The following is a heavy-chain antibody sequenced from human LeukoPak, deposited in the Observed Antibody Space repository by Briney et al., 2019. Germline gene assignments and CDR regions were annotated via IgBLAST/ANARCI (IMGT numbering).Heavy chain of an antibody. CDR3: ARDDYDILTGPFDY. D-gene: IGHD3-9*01. CDR2: LSGGGGGT. J-gene: IGHJ4*02. CDR1: GFTFRSYA. V-gene: IGHV3-23*01. Sequence: GGSLRLSCVASGFTFRSYAMNWVRQAPGKGLEWVSTLSGGGGGTYYADSVKGRFTISRDNAKNSLYLQMNSLRAEDTAVYYCARDDYDILTGPFDYWGQGTLVTVSS.